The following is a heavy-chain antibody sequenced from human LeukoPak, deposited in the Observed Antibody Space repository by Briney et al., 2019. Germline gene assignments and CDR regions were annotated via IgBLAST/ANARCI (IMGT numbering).Heavy chain of an antibody. CDR2: ISGSGGST. Sequence: GGSLRLSCAASGFTFSSYAMSWVRQAPGKGLEWVSAISGSGGSTYYTNCVKGRLTISRDNTKNSLYLQINSLRAEDTAVYYCANRGKLGYSYVGGAFDIWGQGTMVTASS. D-gene: IGHD5-18*01. CDR3: ANRGKLGYSYVGGAFDI. V-gene: IGHV3-23*01. J-gene: IGHJ3*02. CDR1: GFTFSSYA.